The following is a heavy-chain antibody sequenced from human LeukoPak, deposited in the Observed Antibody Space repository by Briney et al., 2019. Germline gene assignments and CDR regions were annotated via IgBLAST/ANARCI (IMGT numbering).Heavy chain of an antibody. CDR3: AKGGRGGYYFDY. CDR2: ISWNSGSI. J-gene: IGHJ4*02. CDR1: GFTFDDYA. D-gene: IGHD3-10*01. Sequence: GGSLRLSCAASGFTFDDYAMHWVRQAPGKGLEWVSGISWNSGSIGYADSVKGRFTISRDNAKNSLYLQMNSLRAEDRALYYCAKGGRGGYYFDYWGQGTLVTVSS. V-gene: IGHV3-9*01.